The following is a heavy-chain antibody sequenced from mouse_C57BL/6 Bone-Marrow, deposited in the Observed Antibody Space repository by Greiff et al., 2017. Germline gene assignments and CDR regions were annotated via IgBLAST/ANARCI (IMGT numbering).Heavy chain of an antibody. J-gene: IGHJ4*01. CDR2: IKPNYGTT. D-gene: IGHD1-1*01. CDR3: ARSPLYGKRAMDY. Sequence: EVQLKASGPELVKPGASVKISCKASGYSFTDYNMNWVKQSNGKSLEWIGVIKPNYGTTSYNQKFKGKATLTVDQSSSTAYMQLNSLTSEDSAVYYCARSPLYGKRAMDYWGQGTSVTVSS. V-gene: IGHV1-39*01. CDR1: GYSFTDYN.